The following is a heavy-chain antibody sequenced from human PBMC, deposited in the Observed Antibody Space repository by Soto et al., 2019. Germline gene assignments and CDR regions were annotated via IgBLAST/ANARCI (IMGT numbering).Heavy chain of an antibody. Sequence: GGSLRLSCAASGFTFSSYAMSWVRQDPGKGLEWVSAISGSGGSTYYADSVKGRFTISRDNSKNTLYLQMNSLRAEDTAVYYCAKLVGYCSGGSCYTAYYGMDVWGQGTTVTVSS. J-gene: IGHJ6*02. CDR1: GFTFSSYA. D-gene: IGHD2-15*01. CDR2: ISGSGGST. CDR3: AKLVGYCSGGSCYTAYYGMDV. V-gene: IGHV3-23*01.